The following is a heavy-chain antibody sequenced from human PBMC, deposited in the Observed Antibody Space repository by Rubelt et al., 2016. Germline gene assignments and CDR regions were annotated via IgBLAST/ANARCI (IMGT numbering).Heavy chain of an antibody. CDR2: INSDGSRT. CDR3: ARGSYYFDY. V-gene: IGHV3-74*01. D-gene: IGHD2-21*01. J-gene: IGHJ4*02. Sequence: QVPGKGLVWVSRINSDGSRTSYVDSVTGRFTISRDNAKNTLYLQMNSLRDEDTAVYYCARGSYYFDYWGQGTLVTVSS.